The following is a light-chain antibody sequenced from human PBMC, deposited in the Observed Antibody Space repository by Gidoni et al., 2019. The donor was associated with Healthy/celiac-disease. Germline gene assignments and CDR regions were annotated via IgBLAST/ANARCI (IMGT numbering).Light chain of an antibody. Sequence: HSVLPQPPSASGTPGQRVTLTCSGSSANIGSNTINWYQQRPGTAPKLRIYINNQRPSGVPDRFSGSKSGTSASLAISGLQSEDEADYYCAAWDDSLNCVVFGGGTKLTVL. CDR1: SANIGSNT. J-gene: IGLJ2*01. V-gene: IGLV1-44*01. CDR3: AAWDDSLNCVV. CDR2: INN.